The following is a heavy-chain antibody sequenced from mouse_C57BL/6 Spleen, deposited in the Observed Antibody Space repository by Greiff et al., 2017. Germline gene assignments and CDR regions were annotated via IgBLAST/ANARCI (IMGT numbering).Heavy chain of an antibody. CDR3: ARESNYWYFDV. CDR2: ISDGGSYT. V-gene: IGHV5-4*01. J-gene: IGHJ1*03. CDR1: GFTFSSYA. D-gene: IGHD2-5*01. Sequence: DVKLVESGGGLVKPGGSLKLSCAASGFTFSSYAMSWVRQTPEKRLEWVATISDGGSYTYYPDNVKGRFTISRDNAKNNLYLQMSHRTSEDTAMYYCARESNYWYFDVWGTGTTVTVSS.